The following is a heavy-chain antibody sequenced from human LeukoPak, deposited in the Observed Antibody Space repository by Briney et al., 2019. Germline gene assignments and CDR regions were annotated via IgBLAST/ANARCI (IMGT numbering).Heavy chain of an antibody. D-gene: IGHD3-22*01. V-gene: IGHV1-46*01. CDR2: IKPNGGSK. CDR3: ARGGSGYYNHY. Sequence: ASVKVSCKASGYTFTSYYMHWVRQAPGQRLEWMGIIKPNGGSKTYAQKFQGRVNMTRDKSTRTVYMEMSSLRSEDTAGYYCARGGSGYYNHYWGQATLVTVSS. J-gene: IGHJ4*02. CDR1: GYTFTSYY.